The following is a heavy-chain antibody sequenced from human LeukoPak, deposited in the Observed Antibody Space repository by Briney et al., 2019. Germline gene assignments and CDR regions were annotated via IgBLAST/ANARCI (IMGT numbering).Heavy chain of an antibody. CDR1: GSTFNHYG. CDR3: AKEIYGDSTGGRFQH. D-gene: IGHD4-17*01. J-gene: IGHJ1*01. V-gene: IGHV3-23*01. CDR2: ISGTGGST. Sequence: GGTLRLSCAASGSTFNHYGLSWVRQAPGKGLEWVSSISGTGGSTYYAESVKGRFTISRDNSKNTPFLQMNSLRAEDTAVYYCAKEIYGDSTGGRFQHWGQGTLVTVSS.